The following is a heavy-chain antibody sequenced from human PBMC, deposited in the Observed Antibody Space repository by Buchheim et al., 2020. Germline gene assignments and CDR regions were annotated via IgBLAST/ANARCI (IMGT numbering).Heavy chain of an antibody. CDR2: IDWDDDK. CDR3: ARIPYDYFFED. D-gene: IGHD3-3*01. V-gene: IGHV2-70*15. Sequence: QVTLKESGPALVKVTETLTLTCTVSGFSVSDTGVCVGWVRQSPGKALQWLARIDWDDDKYFSTSLKTRLSISKDSSKNQVVLTMTNMEPVDTATYYCARIPYDYFFEDWGQGTLLTV. J-gene: IGHJ4*02. CDR1: GFSVSDTGVC.